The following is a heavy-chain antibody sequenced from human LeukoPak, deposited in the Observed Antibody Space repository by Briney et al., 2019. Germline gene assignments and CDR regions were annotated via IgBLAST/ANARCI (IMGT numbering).Heavy chain of an antibody. V-gene: IGHV1-69*06. J-gene: IGHJ4*02. CDR1: GGTFSSHA. D-gene: IGHD2-2*01. Sequence: ASVKVSWKASGGTFSSHAISWVRQAPGQGLEWMGGIIPIFGTANYAQKFQGRVTITADNSTSPAYMVLSSLRSEGTAVYYCATYCCSTSCYVYFDYWGQGTLVTVSS. CDR2: IIPIFGTA. CDR3: ATYCCSTSCYVYFDY.